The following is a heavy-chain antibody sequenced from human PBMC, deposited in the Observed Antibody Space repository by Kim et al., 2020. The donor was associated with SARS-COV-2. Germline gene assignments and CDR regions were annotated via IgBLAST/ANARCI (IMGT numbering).Heavy chain of an antibody. V-gene: IGHV4-59*01. D-gene: IGHD3-10*01. J-gene: IGHJ5*02. CDR1: GGSISSYY. CDR3: ARGGSGTLFDP. Sequence: SETLSHTCTVSGGSISSYYWSWIRQPPGKGLEWIGYIYYSGSTNYNPSLKSRVTISVDTSKNQFSLKLSSVTAADTAVYYCARGGSGTLFDPWGQGTLVTVSS. CDR2: IYYSGST.